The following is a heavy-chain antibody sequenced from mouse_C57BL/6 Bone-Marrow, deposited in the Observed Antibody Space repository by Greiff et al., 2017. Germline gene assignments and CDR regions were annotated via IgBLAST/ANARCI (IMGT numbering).Heavy chain of an antibody. CDR1: GYAFSSSW. V-gene: IGHV1-82*01. Sequence: VQLQQSGPELVKPGASVKISCKASGYAFSSSWMNWVKQRPGKGLEWIGRIYPGDGDTNYNGKFKGKATLTADKSSSTAYMQLSSLTSDDSAVYFCARGDYYGHWYFDVCGTGTTVTVSS. CDR3: ARGDYYGHWYFDV. D-gene: IGHD1-2*01. CDR2: IYPGDGDT. J-gene: IGHJ1*03.